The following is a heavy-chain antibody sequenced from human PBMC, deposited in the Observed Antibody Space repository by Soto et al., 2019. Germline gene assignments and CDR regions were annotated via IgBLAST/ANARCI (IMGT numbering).Heavy chain of an antibody. V-gene: IGHV5-51*01. CDR2: IFPSDSDT. J-gene: IGHJ4*02. CDR1: GYPFSAYL. Sequence: PXESLNLYCKCSGYPFSAYLIALVLQMPGKGLEWMGLIFPSDSDTRYSPSFQGQVTISVDKSISTAYLQWSSLKASDTAIYYCARQYVSVHTIPMLSYDFWGQGTLVTVSS. CDR3: ARQYVSVHTIPMLSYDF. D-gene: IGHD2-8*01.